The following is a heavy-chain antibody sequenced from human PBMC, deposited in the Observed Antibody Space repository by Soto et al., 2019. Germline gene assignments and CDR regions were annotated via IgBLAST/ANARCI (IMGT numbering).Heavy chain of an antibody. CDR2: TFYLGSS. CDR3: ARLFLALRKNNWFDS. V-gene: IGHV4-39*01. J-gene: IGHJ5*01. Sequence: SETLSLTCTVSGDSIISSDFYCGWVRQPPGKGLEWIGSTFYLGSSYYNPSLKSRVTMSVDTSKNQFSLRLRSVTAADTALYFCARLFLALRKNNWFDSWGQGIMVTVSS. CDR1: GDSIISSDFY. D-gene: IGHD3-3*02.